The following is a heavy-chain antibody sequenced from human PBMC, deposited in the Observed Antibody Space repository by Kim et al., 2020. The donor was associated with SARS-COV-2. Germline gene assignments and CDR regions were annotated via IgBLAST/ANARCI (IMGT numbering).Heavy chain of an antibody. CDR3: ARDNPDSSGWYRETTLANSGGMDV. Sequence: SVKVSCKASGGTFSSYAISWVRQAPGQGLEWMGRIIPILGIANYAQKFQGRVTITADKSTSTAYMELSSLRSEDTAVYYCARDNPDSSGWYRETTLANSGGMDVWGQGTTVTVSS. D-gene: IGHD6-19*01. CDR1: GGTFSSYA. CDR2: IIPILGIA. V-gene: IGHV1-69*04. J-gene: IGHJ6*02.